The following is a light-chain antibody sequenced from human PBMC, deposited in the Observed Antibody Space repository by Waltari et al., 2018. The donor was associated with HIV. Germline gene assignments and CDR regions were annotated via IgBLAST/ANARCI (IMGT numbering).Light chain of an antibody. J-gene: IGLJ1*01. V-gene: IGLV1-44*01. Sequence: QSVLAQPPSASGTPGQTVSISCSGSSTNIGSNYVNWYQQLPRTAPKLLIDSNDQRPPGGPDRFSGSKSGTSASLAISGLQSEDEADYYCSSFTSSSPLYVFGTGTKVTVL. CDR2: SND. CDR3: SSFTSSSPLYV. CDR1: STNIGSNY.